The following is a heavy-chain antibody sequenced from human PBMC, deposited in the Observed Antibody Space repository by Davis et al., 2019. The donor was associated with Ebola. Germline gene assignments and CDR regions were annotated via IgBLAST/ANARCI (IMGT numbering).Heavy chain of an antibody. J-gene: IGHJ5*02. CDR3: ARGKWFDP. Sequence: AASVKVSCKASGYTFTSYGIGWVRQAPGQGLEWMGRIIPVVDTKDYAQKFQGRVTLTADKATNTAYMELSGLRFDDTAVYYCARGKWFDPWGQGTLVSVTS. CDR1: GYTFTSYG. CDR2: IIPVVDTK. V-gene: IGHV1-69*04.